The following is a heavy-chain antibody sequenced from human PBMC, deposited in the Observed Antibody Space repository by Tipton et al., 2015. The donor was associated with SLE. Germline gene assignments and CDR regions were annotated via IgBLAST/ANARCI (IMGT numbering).Heavy chain of an antibody. CDR2: INHSGNT. CDR1: GGSFSGYY. V-gene: IGHV4-34*01. Sequence: LRLSCAVYGGSFSGYYWTWIRQPPGKGLEWIGEINHSGNTNYSPSLKSRVIMSVDTSKNQFSLRLDSLTAADTAIYYCVRSSGYYIDFWGQGTLVTVSS. CDR3: VRSSGYYIDF. J-gene: IGHJ4*02. D-gene: IGHD3-3*01.